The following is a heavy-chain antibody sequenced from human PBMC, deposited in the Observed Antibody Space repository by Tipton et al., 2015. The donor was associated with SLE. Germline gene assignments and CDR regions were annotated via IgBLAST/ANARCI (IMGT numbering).Heavy chain of an antibody. Sequence: TLSLTCAVSGYSISSGYYWGWIRQPPGKGLEWIGSIYHSGSTYYNPSLKSRVTISVDTSKNQFSLKLSSVTAADTAVYYCARRSYSSNRWYFDLWGRGTLVTVSS. CDR3: ARRSYSSNRWYFDL. D-gene: IGHD6-13*01. CDR1: GYSISSGYY. CDR2: IYHSGST. J-gene: IGHJ2*01. V-gene: IGHV4-38-2*01.